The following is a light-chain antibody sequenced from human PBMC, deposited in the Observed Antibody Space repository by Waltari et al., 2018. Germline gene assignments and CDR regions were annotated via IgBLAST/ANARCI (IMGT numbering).Light chain of an antibody. Sequence: EIVMTQSPATLSVSPGESATLSCRASQSIRNNLAWYQQKPGQAPRLLIHSTSIWAPGIPTRFNGSGAGTEFTLSISSLQSEDCALYYCHHYNNWGTFGQGTKVEFK. CDR1: QSIRNN. CDR3: HHYNNWGT. J-gene: IGKJ1*01. CDR2: STS. V-gene: IGKV3-15*01.